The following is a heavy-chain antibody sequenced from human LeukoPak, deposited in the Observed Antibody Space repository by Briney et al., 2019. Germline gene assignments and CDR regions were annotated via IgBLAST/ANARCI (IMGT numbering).Heavy chain of an antibody. D-gene: IGHD3-9*01. V-gene: IGHV4-39*01. J-gene: IGHJ4*02. Sequence: PSETLSLTCTVSGGSISSSSYYWGWIRQPPGKGLEWIGSIYCSGSTYYNPSLKSRVTISVDTSKNQFSLKLSSVTAADTAVYYCASQYYDILTGYYQPPFDYWGQGTLVTVSS. CDR3: ASQYYDILTGYYQPPFDY. CDR2: IYCSGST. CDR1: GGSISSSSYY.